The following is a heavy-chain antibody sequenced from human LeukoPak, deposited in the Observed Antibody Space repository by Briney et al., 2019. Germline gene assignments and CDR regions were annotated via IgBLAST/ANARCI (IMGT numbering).Heavy chain of an antibody. V-gene: IGHV3-48*02. CDR1: GFTFSSYS. J-gene: IGHJ4*02. CDR3: ASSGSYRFDY. D-gene: IGHD1-26*01. Sequence: PGGSLRLSCAASGFTFSSYSMNWVRQAPGKGLEWVSHITASGTAMFYADSVKGRFTISRDNAKNSPYLQMNSLRDEDTAVYYCASSGSYRFDYWGQGTLATVSS. CDR2: ITASGTAM.